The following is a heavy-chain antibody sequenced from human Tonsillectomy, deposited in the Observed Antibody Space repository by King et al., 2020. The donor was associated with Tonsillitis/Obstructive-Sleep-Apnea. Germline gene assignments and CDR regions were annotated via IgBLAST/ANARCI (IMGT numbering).Heavy chain of an antibody. Sequence: VTLKESGPALVKPTQTLTLTCTFSGFSLSNSGMCVSWIRQPPGKALEWLARIDWDDDKYYSTSLKTRLTISKDTSKNQVVLTMTNMDPVDTATYFCARITNGSGDFHMDVWGKGTTVTVSS. V-gene: IGHV2-70*11. D-gene: IGHD3-10*01. CDR3: ARITNGSGDFHMDV. CDR1: GFSLSNSGMC. J-gene: IGHJ6*03. CDR2: IDWDDDK.